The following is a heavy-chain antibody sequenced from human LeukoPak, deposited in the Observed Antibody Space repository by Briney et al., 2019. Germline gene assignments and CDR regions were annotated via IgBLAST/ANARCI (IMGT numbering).Heavy chain of an antibody. CDR1: GFTFSSYS. CDR3: ARGLSSSSSVFAY. CDR2: IGSTTTYI. D-gene: IGHD6-6*01. Sequence: GGSLRLSCAASGFTFSSYSMNWVRQAPGQGLEWVSSIGSTTTYIYHADSVKGRFTISRDNAKNSLYLQMNSLRAEDTARYYCARGLSSSSSVFAYWGQGTLVTVSS. V-gene: IGHV3-21*01. J-gene: IGHJ4*02.